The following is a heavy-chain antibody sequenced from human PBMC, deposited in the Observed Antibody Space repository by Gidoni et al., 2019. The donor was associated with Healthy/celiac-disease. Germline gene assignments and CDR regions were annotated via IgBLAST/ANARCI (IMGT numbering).Heavy chain of an antibody. J-gene: IGHJ6*02. D-gene: IGHD3-9*01. CDR3: ASTRVYDILNGYFRGSEYYGMDV. CDR2: ISSRSSYI. Sequence: EVQLVESGGGLVKPGGSLRLSCAASGFTFSSYNMNLVRQAPGKGLEWVSSISSRSSYISYADSVKGRFTISRDNAKNAMYLKMNSLRAEDTAVYYCASTRVYDILNGYFRGSEYYGMDVWGQGTTVTVSS. CDR1: GFTFSSYN. V-gene: IGHV3-21*01.